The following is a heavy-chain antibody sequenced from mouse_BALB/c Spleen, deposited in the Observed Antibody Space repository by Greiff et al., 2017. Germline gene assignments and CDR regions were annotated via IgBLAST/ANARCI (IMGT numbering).Heavy chain of an antibody. CDR3: ARGTARATSWFAY. CDR1: GFTFSSFG. CDR2: ISSGRSTI. V-gene: IGHV5-17*02. J-gene: IGHJ3*01. D-gene: IGHD3-1*01. Sequence: EVKLLESGGGLVQPGGSRKLSCAASGFTFSSFGMHWVRQAPEKGLEWVAYISSGRSTIYYADTVKGRFTISRDNPKNTLFLQMTSLRSEDTAMYYCARGTARATSWFAYWGQGTRVTVSA.